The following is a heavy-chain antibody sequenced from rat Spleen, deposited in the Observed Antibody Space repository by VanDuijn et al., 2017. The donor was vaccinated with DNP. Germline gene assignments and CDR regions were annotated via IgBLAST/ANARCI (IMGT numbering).Heavy chain of an antibody. CDR2: ITSSGGST. CDR1: EFTFNNYW. D-gene: IGHD4-3*01. J-gene: IGHJ2*01. CDR3: ARWNSSGYYFDY. V-gene: IGHV5-31*01. Sequence: EVQLVESGGDLVQPGRSLKLSCVASEFTFNNYWMTWFRQVPGKGLEWVASITSSGGSTYYPDSVKGRFTISRDNARNTLYRQMNSLRSEDTATYYCARWNSSGYYFDYWGQGVMVTVSS.